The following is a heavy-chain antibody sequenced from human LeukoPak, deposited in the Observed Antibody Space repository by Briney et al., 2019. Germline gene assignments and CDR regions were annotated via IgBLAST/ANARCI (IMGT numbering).Heavy chain of an antibody. CDR3: ARASLGTAVTPNGYFDY. J-gene: IGHJ4*02. Sequence: ASVKVSCKASGGTFSSYAISWVRQAPGQGLEWMGGIIPIFGTANYAQKFLGRVTITADESTSTAYMELSSLRSEDTAVYYCARASLGTAVTPNGYFDYWGQGTLVTVSS. CDR1: GGTFSSYA. V-gene: IGHV1-69*13. CDR2: IIPIFGTA. D-gene: IGHD4-23*01.